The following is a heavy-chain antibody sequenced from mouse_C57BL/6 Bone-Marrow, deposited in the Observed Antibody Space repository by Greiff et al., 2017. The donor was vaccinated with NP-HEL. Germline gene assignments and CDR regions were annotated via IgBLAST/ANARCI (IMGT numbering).Heavy chain of an antibody. Sequence: ESGPGLVKPSQSLSLTCSVTGYSITSGYYWNWIRQFPGNILEWMGYISYDGSNNYNPSLKNRISITRDTSKNQFFLKLNSVTTEDTATYYCARVYDGYYVGYWYFDVWGTGTTVTVSS. D-gene: IGHD2-3*01. CDR3: ARVYDGYYVGYWYFDV. CDR1: GYSITSGYY. CDR2: ISYDGSN. V-gene: IGHV3-6*01. J-gene: IGHJ1*03.